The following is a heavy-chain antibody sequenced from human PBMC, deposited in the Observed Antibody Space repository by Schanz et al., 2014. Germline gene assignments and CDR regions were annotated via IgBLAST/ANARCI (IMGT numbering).Heavy chain of an antibody. CDR3: AKDPSHGDYDYYCDY. D-gene: IGHD3-22*01. Sequence: QIQLVQSGPEVKKPGATVKVSCKASGYIFINSGISWVRQAPGQGLEWMGWISVYNHNKEYDQKFQGRVTMTTDTSTSTVYMELRSLRSDDTAVYYCAKDPSHGDYDYYCDYWGQGTLVTVSS. CDR2: ISVYNHNK. J-gene: IGHJ4*02. CDR1: GYIFINSG. V-gene: IGHV1-18*01.